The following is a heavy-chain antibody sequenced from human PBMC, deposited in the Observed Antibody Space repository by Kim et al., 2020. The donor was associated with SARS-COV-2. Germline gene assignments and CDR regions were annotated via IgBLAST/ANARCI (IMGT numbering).Heavy chain of an antibody. J-gene: IGHJ4*02. V-gene: IGHV4-34*01. D-gene: IGHD3-10*01. CDR1: GGSFSGYY. CDR3: ARVGRFIREKTFDY. CDR2: INHSGST. Sequence: SETLSLTCAVYGGSFSGYYWSWIRQPPGKGLEWIGEINHSGSTNYNPSLKSRVTISVDTSKNQFSLKLSSVTAADTAVYYCARVGRFIREKTFDYWGQGTLVTVSS.